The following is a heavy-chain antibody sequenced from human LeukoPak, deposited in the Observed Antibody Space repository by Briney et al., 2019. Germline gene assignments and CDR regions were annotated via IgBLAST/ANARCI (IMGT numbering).Heavy chain of an antibody. CDR3: ATGMHRGVVIGYYFDY. CDR1: GFTFSSYG. D-gene: IGHD3-3*01. V-gene: IGHV3-30*02. J-gene: IGHJ4*02. Sequence: PGGSLRLSCAASGFTFSSYGMHWVRQAPGKGLEWVAFIRYDGSNKYYADSVKGRFTISRDNAKNSLYLQMNSLRAEDTAVYYCATGMHRGVVIGYYFDYWGQGTLVTVSS. CDR2: IRYDGSNK.